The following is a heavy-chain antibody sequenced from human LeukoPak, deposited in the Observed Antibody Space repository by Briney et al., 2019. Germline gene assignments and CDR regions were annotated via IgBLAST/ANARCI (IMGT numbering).Heavy chain of an antibody. Sequence: GGSLRLSCAASGFTFSSYAMSWVRQAPGKGLEWVSTISYSGGSTNYADSWKGRLTISRDNSKNTLYLQMDSLRAEDTALYYCAKEYSGYDFDYWGQGTLVTVSS. J-gene: IGHJ4*02. CDR2: ISYSGGST. D-gene: IGHD5-12*01. CDR1: GFTFSSYA. CDR3: AKEYSGYDFDY. V-gene: IGHV3-23*01.